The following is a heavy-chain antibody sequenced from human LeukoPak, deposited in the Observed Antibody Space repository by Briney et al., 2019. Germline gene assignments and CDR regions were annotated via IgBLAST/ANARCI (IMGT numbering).Heavy chain of an antibody. J-gene: IGHJ5*02. V-gene: IGHV5-10-1*01. D-gene: IGHD3-22*01. CDR2: IDPSDSYT. CDR1: GYIFTSYW. CDR3: ARHMSYYDSSGYYSGFDP. Sequence: GESLQISCKGSGYIFTSYWISWVRQMPGKGLEWMGRIDPSDSYTNYSPSFQGHVTISADKSISTAYLQWSSLKASDTAMYYCARHMSYYDSSGYYSGFDPWGQGTLVTVSS.